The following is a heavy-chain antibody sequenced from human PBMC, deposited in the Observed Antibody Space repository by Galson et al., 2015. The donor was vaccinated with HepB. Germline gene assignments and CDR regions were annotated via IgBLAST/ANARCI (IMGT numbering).Heavy chain of an antibody. CDR1: GYRFTTYW. CDR2: IYPGDSDT. D-gene: IGHD6-19*01. J-gene: IGHJ4*02. Sequence: QSGAEVKKPGDSLKISCKGSGYRFTTYWIGWVRQMPGKGLEWIGIIYPGDSDTRYSPSFQGQVTMSADKSISTAYLQWSSLKASDTAMYYCARPGYSSGWYLDYWGQGTLVTVSS. V-gene: IGHV5-51*01. CDR3: ARPGYSSGWYLDY.